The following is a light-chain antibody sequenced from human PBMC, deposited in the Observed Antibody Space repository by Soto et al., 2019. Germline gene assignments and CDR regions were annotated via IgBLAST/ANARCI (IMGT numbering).Light chain of an antibody. CDR1: QSVSSSY. Sequence: EIVLTQSPGTLSLSPGERATLSCRASQSVSSSYLAWYQQKPGQAPRLLIYGAYSRATGIPDRFSGSGSGTDVTLTISRLEPDDFAVYYCQQYGSSPSWTVGQGTKLEIK. V-gene: IGKV3-20*01. J-gene: IGKJ2*02. CDR2: GAY. CDR3: QQYGSSPSWT.